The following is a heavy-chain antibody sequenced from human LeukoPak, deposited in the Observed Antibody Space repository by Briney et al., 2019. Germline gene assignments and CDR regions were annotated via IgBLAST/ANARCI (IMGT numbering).Heavy chain of an antibody. Sequence: PGGSLSLSCAASGFNFCPYGMSWIRQAPGKGVEWVAGISGSGSDTYYADSVKGRFTISRDNFKNTVDLQMNSLRADDTAVYYCAKLGTYFYFDFWGRGTLVTVSS. J-gene: IGHJ2*01. CDR3: AKLGTYFYFDF. CDR1: GFNFCPYG. V-gene: IGHV3-23*01. D-gene: IGHD7-27*01. CDR2: ISGSGSDT.